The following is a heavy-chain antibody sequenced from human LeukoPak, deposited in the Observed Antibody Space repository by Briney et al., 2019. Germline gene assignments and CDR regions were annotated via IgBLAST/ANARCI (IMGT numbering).Heavy chain of an antibody. Sequence: SETLSLTCTVSGGSISSSSYYWGWIRQPPGKGLEWIGSIYYSGSTYYNPSLKSRVTISVDTSKNQFSLKVSSVTAADTAVYFCAREKLSNGWYDYWGQGTLVTVSS. D-gene: IGHD6-19*01. J-gene: IGHJ4*02. CDR2: IYYSGST. V-gene: IGHV4-39*07. CDR1: GGSISSSSYY. CDR3: AREKLSNGWYDY.